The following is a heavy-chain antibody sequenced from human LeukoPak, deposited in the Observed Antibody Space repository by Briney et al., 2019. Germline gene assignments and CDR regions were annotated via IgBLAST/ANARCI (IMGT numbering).Heavy chain of an antibody. CDR3: AISGYMVPLHY. V-gene: IGHV3-74*01. CDR2: INTDGSST. J-gene: IGHJ4*02. Sequence: PGGSLRLSCAASGFTFSSYWMHWVRQAPGKGLVWVSPINTDGSSTSYADSVKGRFTISRDNAKNTLYLQMNSLRAEDTAVYYCAISGYMVPLHYWGQGTLVTVSS. D-gene: IGHD3-10*01. CDR1: GFTFSSYW.